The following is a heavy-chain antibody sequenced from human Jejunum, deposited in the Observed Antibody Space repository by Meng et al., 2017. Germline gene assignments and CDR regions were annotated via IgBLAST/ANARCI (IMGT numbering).Heavy chain of an antibody. Sequence: QVQLQQWGAGLLKPSETLSLTCAVYGGSFSGYYWTWIRQPPGKGLEWIGEINHSGSTNYNPSLKSRVTMSVDQSKNQVSLKLTSVSAADTAVYFCARGINFYDAAAYSFENYFDHWSQGALVTVSS. CDR3: ARGINFYDAAAYSFENYFDH. CDR2: INHSGST. D-gene: IGHD2/OR15-2a*01. V-gene: IGHV4-34*01. J-gene: IGHJ4*02. CDR1: GGSFSGYY.